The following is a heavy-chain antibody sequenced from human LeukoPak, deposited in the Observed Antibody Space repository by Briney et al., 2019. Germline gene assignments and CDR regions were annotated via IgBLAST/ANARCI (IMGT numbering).Heavy chain of an antibody. CDR2: ISGSGGST. J-gene: IGHJ4*02. Sequence: GGSLRPSCAASGFTFSSYAMTWVRQAPGKGLEWVSAISGSGGSTYYADSVKGRFTISRDNSKNTLYLQMNSLRAEDTAVYYCAKYAGDGYYFDYWGQGTLVTVSS. V-gene: IGHV3-23*01. D-gene: IGHD2-2*01. CDR3: AKYAGDGYYFDY. CDR1: GFTFSSYA.